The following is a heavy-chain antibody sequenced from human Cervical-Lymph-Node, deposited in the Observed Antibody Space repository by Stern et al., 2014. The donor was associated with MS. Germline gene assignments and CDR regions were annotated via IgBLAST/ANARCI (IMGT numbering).Heavy chain of an antibody. J-gene: IGHJ3*02. CDR3: ARLDSGSHLDAFDI. Sequence: QVTLRESGPALVQPTQTLTLTCTFSGFSLSSSGMCVVRIRQPPGQALEWLVRIDWEDEKYYSTSLKSRLTISKDTSENQVVLTVANMAPVDTATYYCARLDSGSHLDAFDIWGQGTLVTVSS. D-gene: IGHD1-26*01. CDR2: IDWEDEK. V-gene: IGHV2-70*13. CDR1: GFSLSSSGMC.